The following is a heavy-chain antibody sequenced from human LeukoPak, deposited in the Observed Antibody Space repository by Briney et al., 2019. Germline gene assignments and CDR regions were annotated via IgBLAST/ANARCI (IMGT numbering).Heavy chain of an antibody. CDR2: ISSSSSYI. Sequence: GGSLRLSCAASGFTFSSYSMNWVRQAPGKGLEWVSSISSSSSYIYYADSVKGRFTISRDNAKNSLYLQMNSLRAEDTAVYYCAVYCSGGSCYDSGHYGMDVWGQGTTVTVSS. V-gene: IGHV3-21*01. CDR3: AVYCSGGSCYDSGHYGMDV. CDR1: GFTFSSYS. J-gene: IGHJ6*02. D-gene: IGHD2-15*01.